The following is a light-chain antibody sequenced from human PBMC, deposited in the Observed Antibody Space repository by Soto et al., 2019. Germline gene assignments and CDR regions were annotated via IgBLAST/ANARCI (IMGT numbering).Light chain of an antibody. V-gene: IGLV4-69*01. CDR2: LNSDGSH. CDR3: LTWDAGIVV. CDR1: SGHSNYA. J-gene: IGLJ2*01. Sequence: QSVLTQSPSASASLGASVKFTCTLSSGHSNYAIAWHQQQPEKGPRYLMKLNSDGSHSRGDGIPDRFSGSSSGAERYLTISSLQSEDEADYYGLTWDAGIVVFGGGTKLTLL.